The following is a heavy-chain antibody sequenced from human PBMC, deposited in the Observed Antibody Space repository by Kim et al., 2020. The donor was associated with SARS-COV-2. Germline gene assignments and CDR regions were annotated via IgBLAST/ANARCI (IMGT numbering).Heavy chain of an antibody. CDR1: GYTFTSYG. CDR3: ASADSSGYGATYYYYGMDV. V-gene: IGHV1-18*01. J-gene: IGHJ6*04. CDR2: ISAYNGNT. Sequence: ASVKVSCKASGYTFTSYGISWVRQAPGQGLEWMGWISAYNGNTNYAQKLQGRVTMTTDTSTSTAYMELRSLRSDDTAVYYCASADSSGYGATYYYYGMDVWGEGTTVTASS. D-gene: IGHD3-22*01.